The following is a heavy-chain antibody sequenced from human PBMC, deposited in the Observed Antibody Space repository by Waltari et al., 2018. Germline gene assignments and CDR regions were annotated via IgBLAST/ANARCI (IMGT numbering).Heavy chain of an antibody. D-gene: IGHD1-1*01. J-gene: IGHJ4*02. CDR3: ARTGDDY. Sequence: VQLVESGGGVAQPGRSLKLSCVASGFTFTRYWMSWVRQAPGTGLECVANINQGGSDKNYVDSVKGRFTISRDNAKNSLYLQMNSLRAEDTAVYYCARTGDDYWGQGTLVTVSS. CDR2: INQGGSDK. V-gene: IGHV3-7*03. CDR1: GFTFTRYW.